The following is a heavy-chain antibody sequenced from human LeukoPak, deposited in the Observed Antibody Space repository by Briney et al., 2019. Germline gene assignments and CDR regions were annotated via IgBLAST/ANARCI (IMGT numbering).Heavy chain of an antibody. V-gene: IGHV3-33*01. CDR1: GLTFSNYG. CDR3: ARDGYSNSPPFDY. D-gene: IGHD6-13*01. J-gene: IGHJ4*02. Sequence: PGRSLRLSCAASGLTFSNYGMHWVRQARDKGLGWVAVIWYDGSSKYYADSVKGRFTISRDNSKNTLYLQMNSLRAEDTAVYYCARDGYSNSPPFDYWGQGTLVTVSS. CDR2: IWYDGSSK.